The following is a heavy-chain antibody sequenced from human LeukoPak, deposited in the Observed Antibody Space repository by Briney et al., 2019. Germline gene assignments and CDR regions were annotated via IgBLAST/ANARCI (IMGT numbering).Heavy chain of an antibody. J-gene: IGHJ4*02. CDR1: GFTFSSYW. CDR2: IKQDGSEK. V-gene: IGHV3-7*03. D-gene: IGHD5/OR15-5a*01. Sequence: PGGSLRLSCAASGFTFSSYWMSWVRQAPGKGLEWVANIKQDGSEKYYVDSVKGRFTISRDSAQSSLYLQMNSLRAEDTAVYYCASAAGNSVYWGQGNLVTASS. CDR3: ASAAGNSVY.